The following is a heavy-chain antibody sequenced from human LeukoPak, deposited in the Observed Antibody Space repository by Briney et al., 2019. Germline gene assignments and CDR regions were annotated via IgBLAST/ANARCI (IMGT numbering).Heavy chain of an antibody. CDR2: ISGSGGST. Sequence: GGSLRLSCAGSGFTFSGYSLNWVRQAPGKGLEWVSAISGSGGSTYYADSVKGRFTISRDNSKNTLYLQMNSLRAEDTAVYYCAKQEGNGDAFDIWGQGTMVTVSS. D-gene: IGHD2-8*01. CDR1: GFTFSGYS. CDR3: AKQEGNGDAFDI. J-gene: IGHJ3*02. V-gene: IGHV3-23*01.